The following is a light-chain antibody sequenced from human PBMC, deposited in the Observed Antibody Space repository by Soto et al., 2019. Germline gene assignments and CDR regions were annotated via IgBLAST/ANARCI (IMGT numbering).Light chain of an antibody. J-gene: IGKJ4*01. CDR2: AAS. Sequence: DIQMTQSPSSVSASVGDRVTITCRASQDISSWLAWYQQKPGIAPKLLIYAASSLQSGVPSRFSGSGSWTDFTLTISSLQSEDFATYYCQQANSFPLTFGGGTKVEMK. CDR3: QQANSFPLT. CDR1: QDISSW. V-gene: IGKV1-12*01.